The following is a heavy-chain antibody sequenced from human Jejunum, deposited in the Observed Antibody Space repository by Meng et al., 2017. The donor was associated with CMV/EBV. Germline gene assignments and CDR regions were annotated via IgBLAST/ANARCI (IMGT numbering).Heavy chain of an antibody. V-gene: IGHV3-7*01. CDR3: ARSAPYVYSSPGV. CDR2: INQDGSDK. Sequence: ASGFSFSDFWISWIRQAPGKGLEWVANINQDGSDKYYADSVTGRFTISRDNAENSLYLQMNSLRVEDTAVYYCARSAPYVYSSPGVWGQGTTVTVSS. D-gene: IGHD6-19*01. CDR1: GFSFSDFW. J-gene: IGHJ6*02.